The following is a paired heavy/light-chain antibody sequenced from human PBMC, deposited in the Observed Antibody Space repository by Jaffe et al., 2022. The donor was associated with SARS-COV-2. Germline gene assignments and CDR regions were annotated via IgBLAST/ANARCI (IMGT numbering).Heavy chain of an antibody. Sequence: EVQMLESGGDLVQPGGSLRLSCVVSGFTFSSYAMSWVRRAPGKGLEWVAGISGSGGSTYYADSVKGRFTISRDNSKNTLYLRVNSLRAEDTAVYYCAKAGGSNAGSSYYYGMDVWGQGTTVTVSS. J-gene: IGHJ6*02. CDR2: ISGSGGST. CDR3: AKAGGSNAGSSYYYGMDV. V-gene: IGHV3-23*01. D-gene: IGHD3-16*01. CDR1: GFTFSSYA.
Light chain of an antibody. CDR2: EVS. CDR3: SSYTSSSTLGV. CDR1: SSDVGGYNY. V-gene: IGLV2-14*01. Sequence: QSALTQPASVSGSPGQSITISCTGTSSDVGGYNYVSWYQQHPGKAPKLMIYEVSNRPSGVPDRFSGSKSGNTASLTISGLQAEDEADYYCSSYTSSSTLGVFGGGTKLTVL. J-gene: IGLJ2*01.